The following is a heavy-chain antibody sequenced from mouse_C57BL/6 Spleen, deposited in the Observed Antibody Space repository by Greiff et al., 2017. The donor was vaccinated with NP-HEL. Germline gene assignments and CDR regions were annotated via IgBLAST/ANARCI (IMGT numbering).Heavy chain of an antibody. Sequence: VQLQQPGAELVRPGTSVKLSCKASGYTFTSYWMHWVKQRPGQGLEWIGVIDLSDSYTNYNQKFKGKATLTVDTSSSTAYMQLSSLTSEDSAVYYCARSGSSFYYFDYWGQGTTLTVSS. CDR2: IDLSDSYT. D-gene: IGHD1-1*01. CDR3: ARSGSSFYYFDY. CDR1: GYTFTSYW. V-gene: IGHV1-59*01. J-gene: IGHJ2*01.